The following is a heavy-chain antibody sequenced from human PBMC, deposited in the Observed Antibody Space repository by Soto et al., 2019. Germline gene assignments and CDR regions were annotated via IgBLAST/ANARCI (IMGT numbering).Heavy chain of an antibody. V-gene: IGHV4-39*01. Sequence: PSETLSLTCTVSGGSISSSSYYWGWIRQPPGKGLEWIGSIYYSGSTYYNPSLKSRVTISVDTSKNQFSLKLSSVTAADTAVYYCARHSLRRSSGYAFDIWGQGTMVTVAS. CDR2: IYYSGST. CDR1: GGSISSSSYY. J-gene: IGHJ3*02. D-gene: IGHD6-19*01. CDR3: ARHSLRRSSGYAFDI.